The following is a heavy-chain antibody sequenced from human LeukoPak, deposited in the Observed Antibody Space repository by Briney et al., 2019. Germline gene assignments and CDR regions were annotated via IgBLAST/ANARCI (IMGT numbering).Heavy chain of an antibody. Sequence: GESLQISCHASAYSFTSYWTSWVRHMPAKGLEWMGRIDPSDSYTNYSPSFQSDVTTSADKSISTAYLQWSSLKASVTAMYYCARHSVRGVPSYYYGMDVWGKGTTVTVSS. CDR2: IDPSDSYT. V-gene: IGHV5-10-1*01. CDR3: ARHSVRGVPSYYYGMDV. CDR1: AYSFTSYW. D-gene: IGHD3-10*02. J-gene: IGHJ6*04.